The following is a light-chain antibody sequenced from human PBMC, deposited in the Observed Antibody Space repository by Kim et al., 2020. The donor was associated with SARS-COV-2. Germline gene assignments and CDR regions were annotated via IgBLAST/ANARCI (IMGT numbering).Light chain of an antibody. V-gene: IGLV2-8*01. J-gene: IGLJ3*02. CDR3: SSYAGSSWV. CDR1: SSDVGGYNS. CDR2: EVS. Sequence: PGQSVTSSCPGASSDVGGYNSVSWYQQHPGKAPKLMIYEVSKRPSGVPDRFSGSKSGNTASLTVSGLQAEDEADYYCSSYAGSSWVFGGGTKLTVL.